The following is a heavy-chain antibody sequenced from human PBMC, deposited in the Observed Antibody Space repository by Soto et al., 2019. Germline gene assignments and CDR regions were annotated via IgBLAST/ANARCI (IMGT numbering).Heavy chain of an antibody. CDR2: ISYDGSNK. V-gene: IGHV3-30*03. J-gene: IGHJ5*02. Sequence: GGSLRLSCAASGFTFSSYGMHWVRQAPGKGLEWVAVISYDGSNKYYADSVKGRFTISRDNSKNTLYLQMNSLRAEDTAVYYCASYYYGSGPRRFDPWAREPWSPSPQ. CDR3: ASYYYGSGPRRFDP. D-gene: IGHD3-10*01. CDR1: GFTFSSYG.